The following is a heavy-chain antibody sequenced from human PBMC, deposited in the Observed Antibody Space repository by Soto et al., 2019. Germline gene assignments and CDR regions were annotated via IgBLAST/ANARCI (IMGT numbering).Heavy chain of an antibody. CDR1: GFSLSTSGVG. Sequence: SGPTLVNPTQTLTLTCTFSGFSLSTSGVGVGWIRQPPGKALEWLALIYWDDDKRYSPSLKSRLTITKDTSKNQVVLTMTNMDPVDTATYYCAHRQYSSSSITGSSGYYFDYWGQGTLVT. J-gene: IGHJ4*02. CDR2: IYWDDDK. V-gene: IGHV2-5*02. D-gene: IGHD6-6*01. CDR3: AHRQYSSSSITGSSGYYFDY.